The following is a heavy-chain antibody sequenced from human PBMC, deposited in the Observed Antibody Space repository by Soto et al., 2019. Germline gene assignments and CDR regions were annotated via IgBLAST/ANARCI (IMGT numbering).Heavy chain of an antibody. V-gene: IGHV1-18*04. J-gene: IGHJ6*02. CDR3: AREGTRGYTYGFYYAMDV. CDR2: ISPYDGNT. Sequence: ASVKVSCKVSGYTFSSYGISWVRQAPGQGLEWMGWISPYDGNTDYAQHLQGRVTLSADTSTSTAYMELRSLRSDDTAMYFCAREGTRGYTYGFYYAMDVWGQGTTVTVS. D-gene: IGHD5-18*01. CDR1: GYTFSSYG.